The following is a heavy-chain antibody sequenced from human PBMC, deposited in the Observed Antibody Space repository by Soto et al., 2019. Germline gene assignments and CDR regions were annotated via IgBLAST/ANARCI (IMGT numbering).Heavy chain of an antibody. J-gene: IGHJ4*02. D-gene: IGHD7-27*01. CDR1: GFTFSSYA. Sequence: GGSLRLSCAASGFTFSSYAMHWVRQAPGKGLEWVAVISYVGSNEYYADSVKGRFTVSRDNSKNTLYLQMNSLRAEDTAVYYCARDWGFDYWGQGTLVTVSS. CDR2: ISYVGSNE. CDR3: ARDWGFDY. V-gene: IGHV3-30-3*01.